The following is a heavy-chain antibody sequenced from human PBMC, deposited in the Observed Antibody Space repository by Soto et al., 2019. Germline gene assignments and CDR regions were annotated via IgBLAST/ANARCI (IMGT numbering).Heavy chain of an antibody. J-gene: IGHJ5*02. CDR2: INPNSGGT. D-gene: IGHD3-3*01. V-gene: IGHV1-2*02. CDR3: ARIHSYYDFWSGPMGQNWFDP. CDR1: GYTFTGYY. Sequence: ASVKVSCKASGYTFTGYYMHWVRQAPGQGLEWMGWINPNSGGTNYAQKFQGRVTMTRDTSISTAYMELSRLRSDDTAVYYCARIHSYYDFWSGPMGQNWFDPWGQGTLVTVSS.